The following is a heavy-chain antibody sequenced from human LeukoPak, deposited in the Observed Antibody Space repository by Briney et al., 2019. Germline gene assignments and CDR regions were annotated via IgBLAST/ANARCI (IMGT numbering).Heavy chain of an antibody. CDR1: GFTVSSNY. Sequence: GGSLRLSCAASGFTVSSNYMSWVRQAPGKGLEWVSVIYSGGSTYYADSVKGRFTISRDNSKNTLYLQMNSLRAEDTAVYYCARCMSVPLGVVTRYYYYYMDVWGKGTTVTVSS. CDR2: IYSGGST. CDR3: ARCMSVPLGVVTRYYYYYMDV. D-gene: IGHD4-23*01. J-gene: IGHJ6*03. V-gene: IGHV3-53*01.